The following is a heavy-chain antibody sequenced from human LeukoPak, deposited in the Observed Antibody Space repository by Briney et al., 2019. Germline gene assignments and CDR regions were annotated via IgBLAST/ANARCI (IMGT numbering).Heavy chain of an antibody. Sequence: PGGSLRLSCAASGFTFSSYGMHWVRQAPGKGLEWVAVISHDGSKKYYADSVKGRFTISRDNAKNSLYLQMNSLRAEDTAVYYCAREQRDGYNWGEFDYWGQGTLVTVSS. D-gene: IGHD5-24*01. CDR2: ISHDGSKK. CDR3: AREQRDGYNWGEFDY. CDR1: GFTFSSYG. V-gene: IGHV3-30*03. J-gene: IGHJ4*02.